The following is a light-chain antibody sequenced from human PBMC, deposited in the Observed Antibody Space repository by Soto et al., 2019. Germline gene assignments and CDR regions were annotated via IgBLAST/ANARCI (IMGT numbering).Light chain of an antibody. J-gene: IGKJ1*01. CDR2: DAS. Sequence: DIQMTQSPSTLSASVGDRVTMTCRASQSTDSWLAWYQQKPGKAPKLLIYDASSLESGVPSRFGGSVSGTEFTLTISSLQPDDFATYYCQQYNSYWGTFGQGTKVDIK. V-gene: IGKV1-5*01. CDR1: QSTDSW. CDR3: QQYNSYWGT.